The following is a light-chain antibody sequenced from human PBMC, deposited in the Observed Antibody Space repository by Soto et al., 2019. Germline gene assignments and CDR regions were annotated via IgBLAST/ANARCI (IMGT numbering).Light chain of an antibody. CDR1: QSVSSSY. CDR3: QQYGSSPQT. CDR2: DAS. J-gene: IGKJ1*01. Sequence: EIVLTQSPGTLSLSPGERATLSCRASQSVSSSYLAGYQQKPGQAPRLLIYDASSRATGIPDRLSGSGSGTEFTLPISKLEPEDSAVYYCQQYGSSPQTFGQGTKVEIK. V-gene: IGKV3-20*01.